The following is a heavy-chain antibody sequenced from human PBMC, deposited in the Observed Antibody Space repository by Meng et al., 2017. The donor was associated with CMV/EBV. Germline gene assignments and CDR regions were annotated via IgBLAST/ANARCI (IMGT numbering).Heavy chain of an antibody. CDR2: ISSSSSYI. CDR1: GIPFSSYS. V-gene: IGHV3-21*01. D-gene: IGHD7-27*01. Sequence: VSLGEAWGCLVKPGGSLRLSCAASGIPFSSYSMNWVRQAPGKGLELVSSISSSSSYIYYADSVKGRFTISRDNAKNSLYLQMNSLRAEDTAVYYCARESTGDWFDPWGQGTLVTVSS. CDR3: ARESTGDWFDP. J-gene: IGHJ5*02.